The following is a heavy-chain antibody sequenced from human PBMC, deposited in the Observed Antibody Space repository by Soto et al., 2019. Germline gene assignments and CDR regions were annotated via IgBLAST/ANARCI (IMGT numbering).Heavy chain of an antibody. CDR1: GFTFSSYT. Sequence: QVPLVESGGGVVQPGRSLRLSCAASGFTFSSYTMHWVRQTPGKGLEWVAHISYDGGDKYYADSVKGRFTISRDNSKNTLYLQMNSLKTEDTSVYYCARECSLAVAAPGYWGQGILVTVSS. J-gene: IGHJ4*02. D-gene: IGHD2-15*01. V-gene: IGHV3-30-3*01. CDR2: ISYDGGDK. CDR3: ARECSLAVAAPGY.